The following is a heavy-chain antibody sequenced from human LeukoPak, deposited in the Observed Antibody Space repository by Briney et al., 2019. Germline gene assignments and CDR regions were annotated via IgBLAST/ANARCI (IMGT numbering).Heavy chain of an antibody. CDR1: GGTFSSYA. CDR3: ARGLGYSSIWGDY. V-gene: IGHV1-8*02. Sequence: ASVKVSCKASGGTFSSYAISWVRQATGQGLEWMGWMNPNSGNTGYAQKFQGRVTMTRNTSISTAYMELSSLRSEDTAVYYCARGLGYSSIWGDYWGQGTLVTVSS. J-gene: IGHJ4*02. CDR2: MNPNSGNT. D-gene: IGHD6-13*01.